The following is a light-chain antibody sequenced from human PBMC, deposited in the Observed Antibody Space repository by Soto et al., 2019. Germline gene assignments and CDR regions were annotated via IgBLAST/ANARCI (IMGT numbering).Light chain of an antibody. V-gene: IGKV3-20*01. CDR3: QHEET. CDR1: QSVSSSS. Sequence: DIVLTQSPGTLSLSPGERATLSCRAGQSVSSSSLAWYQQRPGQAPRLLIYDASTRATGIPDRFSDSGSGTDFTLTISRLEPEDFAVYYCQHEETFGQGTKVEIK. CDR2: DAS. J-gene: IGKJ1*01.